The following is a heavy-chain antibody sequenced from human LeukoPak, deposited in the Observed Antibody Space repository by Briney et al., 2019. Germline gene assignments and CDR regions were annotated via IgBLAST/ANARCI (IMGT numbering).Heavy chain of an antibody. CDR1: GFTVSSNY. Sequence: GGSLRLSCAASGFTVSSNYMSWVRQAPGKGLEWVSVIYSGGSTYYADSVKGRFTISRDNSKNTLYLQMNSLRAEDTAVYYCARGTSHTYYYESYYFDYWGQGTLVTVSS. V-gene: IGHV3-66*01. D-gene: IGHD3-22*01. CDR3: ARGTSHTYYYESYYFDY. CDR2: IYSGGST. J-gene: IGHJ4*02.